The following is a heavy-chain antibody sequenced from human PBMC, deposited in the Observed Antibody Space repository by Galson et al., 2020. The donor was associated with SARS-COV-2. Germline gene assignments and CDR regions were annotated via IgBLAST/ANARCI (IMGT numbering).Heavy chain of an antibody. CDR3: ARRGQWEQPYAFDI. CDR1: GGSISSSSYY. Sequence: SETLSLTCTVSGGSISSSSYYWGWIRQPPGKGLEWIGSIYYSGSTYYNPSLKSRVTISVDTSKNQFSLKLSSVTAADTAVYYCARRGQWEQPYAFDIWGQGTMVTVSS. J-gene: IGHJ3*02. V-gene: IGHV4-39*01. D-gene: IGHD1-26*01. CDR2: IYYSGST.